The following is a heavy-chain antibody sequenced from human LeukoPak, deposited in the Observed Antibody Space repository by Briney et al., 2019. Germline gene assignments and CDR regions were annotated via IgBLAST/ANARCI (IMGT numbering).Heavy chain of an antibody. D-gene: IGHD5-18*01. CDR2: ISWDAGRT. Sequence: GCSLRLSCAASGFTFDDYTMHWVRQAPGKGLEWVSLISWDAGRTYYADSVKGRFTISRDNSKNSLYLQMNSLRTEDTALYYCAKADTTLDPFDHWGQGTLVTVSS. J-gene: IGHJ4*02. CDR3: AKADTTLDPFDH. V-gene: IGHV3-43*01. CDR1: GFTFDDYT.